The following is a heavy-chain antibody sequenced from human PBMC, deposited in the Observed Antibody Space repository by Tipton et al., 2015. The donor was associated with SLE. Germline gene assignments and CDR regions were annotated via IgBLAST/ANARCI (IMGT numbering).Heavy chain of an antibody. Sequence: QSGAEVKKPGASVNVSCKASGYTCTSYGISWVRQAPGQGLEWMGWISAYNGNTNYAQKLQGRVTMTTDTSTSTAYMELRSLRSDDTAVYYCARDRGEEWLLSGYMDVWGKGPTVTVSS. CDR1: GYTCTSYG. CDR3: ARDRGEEWLLSGYMDV. J-gene: IGHJ6*03. V-gene: IGHV1-18*01. D-gene: IGHD3-3*01. CDR2: ISAYNGNT.